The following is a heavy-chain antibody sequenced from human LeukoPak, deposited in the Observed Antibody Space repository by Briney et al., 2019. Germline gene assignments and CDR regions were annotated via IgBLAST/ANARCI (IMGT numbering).Heavy chain of an antibody. CDR1: GFTFSDYY. V-gene: IGHV3-7*01. CDR3: AKYLSRAFDS. J-gene: IGHJ4*02. CDR2: INQEASRT. Sequence: GGSLRLSCAASGFTFSDYYMMWIRQAPGKGLEWLGHINQEASRTDHADSVKGRFTISRDNSRNLLYLHMSSLRAEDTAVYYCAKYLSRAFDSWGQGILVSVSS. D-gene: IGHD2/OR15-2a*01.